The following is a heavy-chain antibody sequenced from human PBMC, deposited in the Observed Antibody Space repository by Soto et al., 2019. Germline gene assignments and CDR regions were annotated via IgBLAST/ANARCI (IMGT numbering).Heavy chain of an antibody. J-gene: IGHJ4*02. V-gene: IGHV5-51*01. Sequence: PGESLKISCKGSGYSFTSYWIGWVRQMPGKGLEWMGIIYPGDSDTRYSPSFQGQVTISADKSISTAYLQWSSLKASDTAMYYCARHLLPHRLRYFDWSSNYFDYWGQGTLVTVSS. CDR3: ARHLLPHRLRYFDWSSNYFDY. CDR1: GYSFTSYW. D-gene: IGHD3-9*01. CDR2: IYPGDSDT.